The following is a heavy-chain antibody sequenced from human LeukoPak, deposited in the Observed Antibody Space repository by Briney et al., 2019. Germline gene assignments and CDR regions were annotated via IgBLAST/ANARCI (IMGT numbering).Heavy chain of an antibody. CDR3: ARHYYDSRWFDP. D-gene: IGHD3-22*01. CDR2: IYYSGST. Sequence: SETLSLTCTVSGGSISSYYWSWIRQPPGKGLEWIGYIYYSGSTNYNPSLKSRVTISVDTSKNQFSLKLSSVTAADTAVYYCARHYYDSRWFDPWGQGTLVTVSS. CDR1: GGSISSYY. V-gene: IGHV4-59*08. J-gene: IGHJ5*02.